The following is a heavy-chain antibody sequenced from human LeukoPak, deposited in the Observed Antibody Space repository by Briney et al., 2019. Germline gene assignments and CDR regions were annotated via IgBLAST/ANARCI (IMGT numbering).Heavy chain of an antibody. D-gene: IGHD3-10*01. CDR3: ARITMVRGDSPKYFDY. V-gene: IGHV4-34*01. CDR2: INHSGST. Sequence: SETLSLTCAVYGGSFSGYYWSWIRQPPGKGLEWIGEINHSGSTNYNPSLKSRVTISVDTSKNQFSPKLSSVTAADTAVYYCARITMVRGDSPKYFDYWGQGTLVTVSS. CDR1: GGSFSGYY. J-gene: IGHJ4*02.